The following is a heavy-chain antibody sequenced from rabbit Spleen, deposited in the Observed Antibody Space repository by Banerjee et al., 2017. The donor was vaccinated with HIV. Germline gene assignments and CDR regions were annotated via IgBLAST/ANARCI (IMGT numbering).Heavy chain of an antibody. Sequence: EQLEESGGGLVKPEGSLTLTCTASGVSFSISSYMCWVRQAPGKGLEWIACIDAGTSGFTYFATWAKGRFTISKISSSTVTLQMTSLTVADTATYFCARDTGSSFSSYGMDLWGQGTLVTVS. CDR2: IDAGTSGFT. J-gene: IGHJ6*01. D-gene: IGHD8-1*01. V-gene: IGHV1S45*01. CDR1: GVSFSISSY. CDR3: ARDTGSSFSSYGMDL.